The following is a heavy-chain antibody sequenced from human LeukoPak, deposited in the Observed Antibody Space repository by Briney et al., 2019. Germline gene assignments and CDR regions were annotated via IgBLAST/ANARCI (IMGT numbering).Heavy chain of an antibody. Sequence: ASVKVSCKASGYTFTSYDINWVRQATGQGLEWMGWMNPNSGNTAYAQKFQGRVTMSRDTSISAAYMELSSLRSEDTAVYYCARLPKYSRPLDYWGQGTLVTVSS. D-gene: IGHD6-6*01. V-gene: IGHV1-8*01. CDR3: ARLPKYSRPLDY. J-gene: IGHJ4*02. CDR1: GYTFTSYD. CDR2: MNPNSGNT.